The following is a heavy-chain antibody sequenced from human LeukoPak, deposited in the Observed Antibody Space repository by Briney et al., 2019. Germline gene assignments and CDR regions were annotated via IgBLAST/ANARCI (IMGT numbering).Heavy chain of an antibody. J-gene: IGHJ5*02. CDR3: AKDYLETTTSWFDP. CDR2: IYSGGST. D-gene: IGHD4-17*01. Sequence: PGGSLRLSCAASGFTVSSNYMSWVRQAPGKGLEWVSVIYSGGSTYYADSVKGRFTISRDNSKNTLYLQMNSLRAEDTAVYYCAKDYLETTTSWFDPWGQGTLVTVSS. CDR1: GFTVSSNY. V-gene: IGHV3-53*01.